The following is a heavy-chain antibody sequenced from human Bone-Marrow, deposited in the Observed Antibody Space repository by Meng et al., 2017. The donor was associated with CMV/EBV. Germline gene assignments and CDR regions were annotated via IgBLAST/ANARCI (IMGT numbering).Heavy chain of an antibody. CDR2: VNPSDATT. CDR1: GYRFTSYY. J-gene: IGHJ5*02. CDR3: ARGTVPGSSLIWFLGS. V-gene: IGHV1-46*01. Sequence: SGYRFTSYYIHWVRQAPGQGLEWMGIVNPSDATTTYAQNFQGRVTMTWDTSTSTVYMELSSLRSEDTAIYYCARGTVPGSSLIWFLGSWGQGTLVTVSS. D-gene: IGHD3-10*01.